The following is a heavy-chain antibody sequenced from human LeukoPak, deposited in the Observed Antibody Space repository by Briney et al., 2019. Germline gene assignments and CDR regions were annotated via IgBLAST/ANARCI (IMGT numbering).Heavy chain of an antibody. CDR2: IGGFGGRTT. D-gene: IGHD3-10*01. J-gene: IGHJ4*02. V-gene: IGHV3-23*01. CDR3: TKVFYTSGSYSHLDS. CDR1: GFTFTTFA. Sequence: GGSLRLSCAASGFTFTTFAMSWVRQTPDKGLEWVSTIGGFGGRTTYYADSVKGRFTVSRDNSKNTLFLQMNSLSLDDTAIYYCTKVFYTSGSYSHLDSWGQGTLVTVSS.